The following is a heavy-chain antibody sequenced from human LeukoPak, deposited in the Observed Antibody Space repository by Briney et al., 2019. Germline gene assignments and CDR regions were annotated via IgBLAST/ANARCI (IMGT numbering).Heavy chain of an antibody. D-gene: IGHD2-8*01. CDR3: ARGLYGQSDY. V-gene: IGHV4-34*01. CDR1: GGSFSGYY. CDR2: INHSGST. J-gene: IGHJ4*02. Sequence: SETLSLTCAVYGGSFSGYYWSWIRQPPGKGLEWIGEINHSGSTNYNPSLKSRVTISVDTSKNQFSLKLSSVTAADTAVYYCARGLYGQSDYWGQGTLVTVSS.